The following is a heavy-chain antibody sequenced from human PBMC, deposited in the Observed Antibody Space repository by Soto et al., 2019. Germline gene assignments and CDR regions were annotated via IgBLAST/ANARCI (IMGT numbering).Heavy chain of an antibody. Sequence: GGVLRLSCAASGFTFSSYWMHWVRQASGKGLVWVSRISFDGSTTTYADSVKGRFTISRDNAKNTLYLQMNSLRAEDTAVYYCARGGAHTAMANEYWGQGALVTVSS. V-gene: IGHV3-74*01. CDR1: GFTFSSYW. CDR2: ISFDGSTT. CDR3: ARGGAHTAMANEY. J-gene: IGHJ4*02. D-gene: IGHD5-18*01.